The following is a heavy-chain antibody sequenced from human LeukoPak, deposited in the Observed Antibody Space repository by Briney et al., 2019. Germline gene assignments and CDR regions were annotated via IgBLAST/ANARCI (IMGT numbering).Heavy chain of an antibody. J-gene: IGHJ5*01. CDR2: INPNSGGT. CDR1: GYTFIDYL. V-gene: IGHV1-2*02. CDR3: ARVSCSGGTCYDLGWFDS. D-gene: IGHD2-15*01. Sequence: ASVKVSCKGSGYTFIDYLIHWVRQAPGQGLEWMGWINPNSGGTIYAQKFQGRVTMTRDTSINTAYMELSRLTSDDAAMYYCARVSCSGGTCYDLGWFDSWGQGTLVTVSS.